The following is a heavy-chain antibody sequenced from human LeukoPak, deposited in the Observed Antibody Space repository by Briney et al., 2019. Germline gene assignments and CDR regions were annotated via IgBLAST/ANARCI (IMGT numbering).Heavy chain of an antibody. D-gene: IGHD3-16*02. CDR1: GGSISSGGYY. CDR3: ASMYDYVWGSYRYADDY. CDR2: IYYSGST. Sequence: TSQTLSLTCTVSGGSISSGGYYWSWIRQHPGKGLEGIGYIYYSGSTYYNPSLKSRVTISVYTSKNPFSLKLSSVTAADTAVYYCASMYDYVWGSYRYADDYWGQGTLVTVSS. J-gene: IGHJ4*02. V-gene: IGHV4-31*03.